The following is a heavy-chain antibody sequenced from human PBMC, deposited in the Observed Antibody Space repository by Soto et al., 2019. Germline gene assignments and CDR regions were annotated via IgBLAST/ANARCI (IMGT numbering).Heavy chain of an antibody. J-gene: IGHJ6*02. Sequence: PGGSLRLSCAVSGFIFSRYSMNWVRQAPGKGLEWVSSIGTSGGYIYDTDSVKGRFTISRDNSKNTLYLQMNSLRAEDTAVYYCAKDRGGVWGQGTTVTVSS. CDR2: IGTSGGYI. V-gene: IGHV3-21*04. CDR3: AKDRGGV. CDR1: GFIFSRYS. D-gene: IGHD3-16*01.